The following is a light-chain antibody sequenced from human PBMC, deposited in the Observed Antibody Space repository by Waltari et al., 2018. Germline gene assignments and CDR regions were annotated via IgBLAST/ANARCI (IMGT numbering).Light chain of an antibody. V-gene: IGLV2-23*02. CDR3: CSYAGLGIYV. J-gene: IGLJ1*01. Sequence: QSGPTQPAPVSVSPGQSNTLSCTGTCSYVGHYNLLSWYQQYPGKPPKLMVYEVTKRTSGVSDRFSGSKSGNTASLTIYGLQSEDEADYYCCSYAGLGIYVFGTGTKVTVL. CDR1: CSYVGHYNL. CDR2: EVT.